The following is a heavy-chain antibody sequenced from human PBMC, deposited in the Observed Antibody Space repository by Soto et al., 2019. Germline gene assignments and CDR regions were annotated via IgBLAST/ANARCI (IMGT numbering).Heavy chain of an antibody. CDR3: VGDRDGYRRTYFDY. Sequence: QVQLVESGGGVVQSGRSLRLSCVASRFTFSNYGMHWVRQAPGKGLEWVAIIWYDGSQKYYAESVKGRFTISRDNSKNTLYLQMNSLRAEDTAVYYCVGDRDGYRRTYFDYWGQGALVTVSS. V-gene: IGHV3-33*01. CDR1: RFTFSNYG. CDR2: IWYDGSQK. D-gene: IGHD5-12*01. J-gene: IGHJ4*02.